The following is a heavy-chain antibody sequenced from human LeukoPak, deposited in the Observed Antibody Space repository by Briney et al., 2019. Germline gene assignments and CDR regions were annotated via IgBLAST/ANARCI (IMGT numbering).Heavy chain of an antibody. CDR2: ISGSGGST. CDR3: ATLGPLMTTVSYLDY. Sequence: QAGGSLRLSCAASGFTFSSYAMSWVRQAPGKGLEWVSAISGSGGSTYYADSVKGRFTISRDNSKNTLYLQMNSLRAEDTAVYYCATLGPLMTTVSYLDYWGQGTLVTVSS. D-gene: IGHD4-17*01. J-gene: IGHJ4*02. CDR1: GFTFSSYA. V-gene: IGHV3-23*01.